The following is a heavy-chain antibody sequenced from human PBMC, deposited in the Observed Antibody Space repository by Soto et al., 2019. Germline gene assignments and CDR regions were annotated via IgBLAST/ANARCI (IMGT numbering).Heavy chain of an antibody. J-gene: IGHJ4*02. V-gene: IGHV4-4*07. D-gene: IGHD3-10*01. Sequence: QVQLQESGPGLVKPSETLSLTCTVSGDSNSPYYWNWIRQPAGKGREWIGRIFTRGSTNYNPSLKSRVTMSLDTSKNQFSLEMRSVTAEDTAVYYCAREAPLVRGVTFDSWGQGTLVTVSS. CDR2: IFTRGST. CDR3: AREAPLVRGVTFDS. CDR1: GDSNSPYY.